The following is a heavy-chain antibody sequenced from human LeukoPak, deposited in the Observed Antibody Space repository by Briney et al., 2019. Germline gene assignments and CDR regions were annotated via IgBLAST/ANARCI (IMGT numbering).Heavy chain of an antibody. Sequence: GGSLRLSCAASGFTFTSYAMSWVRQAPGKGLEWVSAISGSGGSTYYADSVKGRLTISRDNSKNTLYQQMNSLRAEDTAVYYCAKPRPSYSSSWYDHWGQGTLVTVSS. D-gene: IGHD6-13*01. CDR3: AKPRPSYSSSWYDH. V-gene: IGHV3-23*01. J-gene: IGHJ5*02. CDR1: GFTFTSYA. CDR2: ISGSGGST.